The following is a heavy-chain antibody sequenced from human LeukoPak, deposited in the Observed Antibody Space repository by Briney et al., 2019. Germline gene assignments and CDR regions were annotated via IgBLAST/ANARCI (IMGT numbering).Heavy chain of an antibody. V-gene: IGHV3-20*04. CDR3: ARDLYSSSWYYFDY. Sequence: GGSLRLXCAASGFTFDDYGMSWVRQAPGKGLEWVSGINWNGGSTGYADSVKGRFTISRDNAKNSLYLQMNSLRAEDTALYYCARDLYSSSWYYFDYWGQRTLVTVSS. J-gene: IGHJ4*02. D-gene: IGHD6-13*01. CDR1: GFTFDDYG. CDR2: INWNGGST.